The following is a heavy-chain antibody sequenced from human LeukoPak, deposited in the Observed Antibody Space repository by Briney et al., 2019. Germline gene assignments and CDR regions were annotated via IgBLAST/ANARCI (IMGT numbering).Heavy chain of an antibody. J-gene: IGHJ4*02. CDR3: ASSGSYRFDY. CDR2: ITASGTAM. V-gene: IGHV3-48*02. D-gene: IGHD1-26*01. CDR1: GFTFSSYS. Sequence: GGSLRLSCAASGFTFSSYSMNWVHQAPGKGLEWVSHITASGTAMFYADSVKGRFTISRDNAKNSLYLQMNSLKDEDTAVYYCASSGSYRFDYWGQGTLVTVSS.